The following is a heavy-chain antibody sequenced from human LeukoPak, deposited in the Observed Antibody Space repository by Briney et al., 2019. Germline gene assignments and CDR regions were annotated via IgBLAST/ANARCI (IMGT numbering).Heavy chain of an antibody. CDR1: GGSISSGGYY. Sequence: SETLSLTCTASGGSISSGGYYWSWIRQHPGKGLEWIGYIYYSGSTYYNPSLKSRVTISVDTSKNQFSLKLSSVTAADTAVYYCARTQAVLLWFGESTGASFDPWGQGTLVTVSS. J-gene: IGHJ5*02. D-gene: IGHD3-10*01. CDR3: ARTQAVLLWFGESTGASFDP. V-gene: IGHV4-31*03. CDR2: IYYSGST.